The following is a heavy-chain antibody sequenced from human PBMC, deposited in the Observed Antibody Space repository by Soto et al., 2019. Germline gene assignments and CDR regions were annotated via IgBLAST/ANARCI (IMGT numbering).Heavy chain of an antibody. CDR3: AKFSATSIYDISSVPDY. D-gene: IGHD6-6*01. Sequence: LRLSCAASRFTFSNYGMTWVRQAPGKGLEWVSAISGSGRSTFYADSVKGRFTISRDNSKNTLYLQMNSLRAEDTAVYYCAKFSATSIYDISSVPDYWDQGTLVTVSS. J-gene: IGHJ4*02. CDR2: ISGSGRST. CDR1: RFTFSNYG. V-gene: IGHV3-23*01.